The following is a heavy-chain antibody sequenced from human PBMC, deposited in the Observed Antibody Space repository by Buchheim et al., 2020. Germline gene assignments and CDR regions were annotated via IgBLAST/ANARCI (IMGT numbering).Heavy chain of an antibody. CDR1: GFTFTNSW. CDR3: ARSGYDFWSGYHFDY. Sequence: VQLVESGGGVVQPGRSLRLSCAASGFTFTNSWMHWVRRAPGNGLVWISHINSEGSSTTYADSVKGRFTISRDNAKNTVYLQMHSLRAEDTAVYYCARSGYDFWSGYHFDYWGQGTL. D-gene: IGHD3-3*01. J-gene: IGHJ4*02. V-gene: IGHV3-74*02. CDR2: INSEGSST.